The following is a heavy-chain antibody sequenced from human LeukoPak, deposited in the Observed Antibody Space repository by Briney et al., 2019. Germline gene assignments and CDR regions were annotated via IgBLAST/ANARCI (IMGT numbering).Heavy chain of an antibody. Sequence: GASVEVSCKXSGYTFTDYYMHWVQQAPGKGLEWMGLVDPEDGETIYSEKFQGRVTITADTSTDTAYMELSSLRSEDTGVYYCATGSPYSSGRDYWGQGTLVTVSS. CDR2: VDPEDGET. CDR1: GYTFTDYY. V-gene: IGHV1-69-2*01. J-gene: IGHJ4*02. D-gene: IGHD6-19*01. CDR3: ATGSPYSSGRDY.